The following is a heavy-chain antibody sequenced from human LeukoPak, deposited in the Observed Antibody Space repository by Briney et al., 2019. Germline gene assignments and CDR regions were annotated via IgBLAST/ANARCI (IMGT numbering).Heavy chain of an antibody. CDR2: IYYSGST. Sequence: SETLSLTCTVSGGSISSSSYYWGWIRQPPGKGLEWIGSIYYSGSTYYNPSLKSRVTISVDTSKNQFSLKLSSVTAADTAVYYCARDGYSSSWYGDAFDIWGQGTMVTVSS. CDR3: ARDGYSSSWYGDAFDI. CDR1: GGSISSSSYY. J-gene: IGHJ3*02. V-gene: IGHV4-39*07. D-gene: IGHD6-13*01.